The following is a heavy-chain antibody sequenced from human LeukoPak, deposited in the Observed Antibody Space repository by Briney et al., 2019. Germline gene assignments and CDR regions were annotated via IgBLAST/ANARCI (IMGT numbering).Heavy chain of an antibody. CDR2: ISGSGGST. Sequence: GGSLRLSCAASGFTFSSYAMSWVRQAPGKGLEWVSAISGSGGSTYYADSVKGRFTISRDNSKNTLYLQMNSLRAEDTAVYYCAKDQEPAPMVSRNFDYWGQGTLVTVSS. D-gene: IGHD3-10*01. CDR3: AKDQEPAPMVSRNFDY. V-gene: IGHV3-23*01. J-gene: IGHJ4*02. CDR1: GFTFSSYA.